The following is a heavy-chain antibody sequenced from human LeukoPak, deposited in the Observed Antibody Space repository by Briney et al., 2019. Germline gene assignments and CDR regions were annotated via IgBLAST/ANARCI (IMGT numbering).Heavy chain of an antibody. CDR1: GFTFSSYA. V-gene: IGHV3-30-3*01. CDR3: ARDTTMVRGVILY. Sequence: GGSLRLSCAASGFTFSSYAMHWVRQAPGKGLEWVAVISYDGSNKYYADSVKGRFSISRDNSKNTLYLQMNSLRAEDTAVYYCARDTTMVRGVILYWGQGTLVTVSS. CDR2: ISYDGSNK. D-gene: IGHD3-10*01. J-gene: IGHJ4*02.